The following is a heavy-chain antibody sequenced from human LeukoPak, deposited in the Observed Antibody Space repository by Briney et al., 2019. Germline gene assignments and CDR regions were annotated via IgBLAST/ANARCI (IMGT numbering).Heavy chain of an antibody. J-gene: IGHJ6*03. V-gene: IGHV3-30*01. CDR1: GFTFSYYA. D-gene: IGHD4-17*01. Sequence: GGSLRLSCAASGFTFSYYAMHWVRQAPGKGLEGVAVISYDGSNKYYADSVKGRFTISRDNSKNTLYLQMNSLRAEDTAVYYCARDGTPVTYYYYYMDVWGKGTTVTVSS. CDR2: ISYDGSNK. CDR3: ARDGTPVTYYYYYMDV.